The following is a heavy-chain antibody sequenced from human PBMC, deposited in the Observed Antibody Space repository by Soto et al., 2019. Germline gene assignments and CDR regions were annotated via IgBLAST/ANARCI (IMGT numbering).Heavy chain of an antibody. CDR3: ARDGSGVAFDI. V-gene: IGHV3-48*03. CDR1: GFTFSSYE. Sequence: GGSLRLSWAASGFTFSSYEMNWVRQAPGKGLEWVSYISSSGSTIYYADSVKGRFTISRDNAKNSLYLQMNSLRAEDTAVYYCARDGSGVAFDIWGQGTMVTVSS. CDR2: ISSSGSTI. D-gene: IGHD2-2*03. J-gene: IGHJ3*02.